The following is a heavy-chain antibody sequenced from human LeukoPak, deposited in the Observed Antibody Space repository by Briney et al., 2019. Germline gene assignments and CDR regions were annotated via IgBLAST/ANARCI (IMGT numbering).Heavy chain of an antibody. D-gene: IGHD3-3*01. CDR3: ARDLSASERAMDV. Sequence: GGSLGLSRAASGFNFRDHHVAGVRRAPGKGLEGISYIIGSSSYRNSADSVKGRFTISRDNAKNSLYLQMNSLRGEDTAVYYCARDLSASERAMDVWGQGTTVIVSS. V-gene: IGHV3-11*05. CDR2: IIGSSSYR. CDR1: GFNFRDHH. J-gene: IGHJ6*02.